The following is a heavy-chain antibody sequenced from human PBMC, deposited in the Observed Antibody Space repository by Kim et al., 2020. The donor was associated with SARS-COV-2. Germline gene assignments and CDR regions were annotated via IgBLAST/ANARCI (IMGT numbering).Heavy chain of an antibody. Sequence: ASVKVSCKASGYTFETFSLYWVRQAPGQRFEWMGWINGGNGNTRYSQNFQGRLTITRDTSATTAYMELTARPPKTRPFFFCPKGASGVSNWLTPWAREPW. J-gene: IGHJ5*02. V-gene: IGHV1-3*01. CDR1: GYTFETFS. CDR3: PKGASGVSNWLTP. CDR2: INGGNGNT. D-gene: IGHD3-10*01.